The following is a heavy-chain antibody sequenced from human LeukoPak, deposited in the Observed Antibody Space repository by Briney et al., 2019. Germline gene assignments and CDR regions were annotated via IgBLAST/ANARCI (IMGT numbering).Heavy chain of an antibody. CDR2: IIPIFGTA. V-gene: IGHV1-69*13. CDR1: GYTLTEIS. Sequence: SVKVSCKVSGYTLTEISMYWVRQAPGQGLEWMGGIIPIFGTANYAQKFQGRVTITADESTSTAYMELSSLRSEDTAVYYCAIGYCSGGSCYSLDYWGQGTLVTVSS. CDR3: AIGYCSGGSCYSLDY. D-gene: IGHD2-15*01. J-gene: IGHJ4*02.